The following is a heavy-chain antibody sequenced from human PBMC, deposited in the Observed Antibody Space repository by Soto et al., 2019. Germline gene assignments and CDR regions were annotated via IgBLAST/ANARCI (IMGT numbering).Heavy chain of an antibody. J-gene: IGHJ6*02. V-gene: IGHV1-69*13. D-gene: IGHD3-3*01. CDR3: ARDGVVTLYYYYGMDV. CDR2: IIPIFGTA. CDR1: GGTFSSYA. Sequence: GASVKVSCKASGGTFSSYAISWVRQAPGQGLEWMGGIIPIFGTANYAQKFQGRVTITADESTSTAYMELSSLRSEDTAVYYCARDGVVTLYYYYGMDVWGQGTTVTVSS.